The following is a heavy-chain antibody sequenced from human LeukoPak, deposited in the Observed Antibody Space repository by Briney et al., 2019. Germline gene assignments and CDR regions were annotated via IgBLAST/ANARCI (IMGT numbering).Heavy chain of an antibody. V-gene: IGHV3-23*01. J-gene: IGHJ4*02. Sequence: SGGSLRVSCAASGFTFSSYAMSWVRQAPGKGLEWVSGISGSGGFTYYADSVKGRFTISRDNSKNALYLQMNSLRAEDTAVYYCAKEGQSGDPYFDYWGQGTLLTVSS. CDR2: ISGSGGFT. CDR3: AKEGQSGDPYFDY. D-gene: IGHD1-26*01. CDR1: GFTFSSYA.